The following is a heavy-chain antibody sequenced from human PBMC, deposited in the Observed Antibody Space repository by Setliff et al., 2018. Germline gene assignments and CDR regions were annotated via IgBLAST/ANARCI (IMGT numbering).Heavy chain of an antibody. CDR3: ARGHWETSGYSYNYYYYMGV. CDR1: GGSFSGYY. D-gene: IGHD3-22*01. CDR2: IIHSGST. J-gene: IGHJ6*03. V-gene: IGHV4-34*12. Sequence: PSETLSLTCAVYGGSFSGYYWSWIRQPPGKRLEWIGEIIHSGSTNYNPSLKSRVTISMDTSKNQFSLKVSSVTAEDTAVYYCARGHWETSGYSYNYYYYMGVWGKGTTVTVSS.